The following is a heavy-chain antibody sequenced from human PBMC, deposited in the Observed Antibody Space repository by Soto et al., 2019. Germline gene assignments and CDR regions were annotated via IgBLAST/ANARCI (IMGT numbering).Heavy chain of an antibody. CDR1: GFTLRNYA. CDR3: AKAKNDYNWDNRPPFDY. D-gene: IGHD1-20*01. CDR2: ISANDVGT. V-gene: IGHV3-23*01. J-gene: IGHJ4*02. Sequence: GSRRLSCDASGFTLRNYAMTWIRQAPGKGLEWVSLISANDVGTYYAESVKTRFTISTDQSRNTVYLQMDSLRADDTAIYYCAKAKNDYNWDNRPPFDYWSQGTLVTVSS.